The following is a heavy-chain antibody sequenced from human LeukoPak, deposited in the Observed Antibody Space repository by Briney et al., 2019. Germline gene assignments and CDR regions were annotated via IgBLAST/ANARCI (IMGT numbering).Heavy chain of an antibody. CDR3: ATSIAADFDY. D-gene: IGHD6-6*01. Sequence: PGGSLRLSCAASGFTFSSYAMHWVRQAPGKGLEWVAVISYDGSNKYYADSVKGRFPISRDNSKNTLYLQMNSLRAEDTAVYYCATSIAADFDYWGQGTLVTVSS. CDR1: GFTFSSYA. CDR2: ISYDGSNK. J-gene: IGHJ4*02. V-gene: IGHV3-30-3*01.